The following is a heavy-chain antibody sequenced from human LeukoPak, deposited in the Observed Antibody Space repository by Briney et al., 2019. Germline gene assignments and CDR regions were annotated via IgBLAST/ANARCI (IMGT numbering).Heavy chain of an antibody. Sequence: GGSLRLSCAASGFTFSSYGMHWVRQAPGKGLEWVAVISYDVGKKYYADSVKGRFTIPRDNSKNTLYLQMNSLRAEDTAVYYCAKDGDFDYWGQGTLVTVSS. J-gene: IGHJ4*02. CDR2: ISYDVGKK. CDR3: AKDGDFDY. CDR1: GFTFSSYG. V-gene: IGHV3-30*18.